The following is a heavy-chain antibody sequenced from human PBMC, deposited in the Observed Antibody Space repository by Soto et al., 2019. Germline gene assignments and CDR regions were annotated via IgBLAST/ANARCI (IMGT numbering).Heavy chain of an antibody. V-gene: IGHV1-69*13. D-gene: IGHD3-10*01. CDR2: IIPIFGTA. CDR3: ALHYGSGSNYYYYGMDV. Sequence: SVKVSCKASGGTFSSYAISWVRQAPGQGLEWMGGIIPIFGTADYAQKFQGRVTITADESTSTAYMELSSLRSEDTAVYYCALHYGSGSNYYYYGMDVWGQGTTVTVSS. J-gene: IGHJ6*02. CDR1: GGTFSSYA.